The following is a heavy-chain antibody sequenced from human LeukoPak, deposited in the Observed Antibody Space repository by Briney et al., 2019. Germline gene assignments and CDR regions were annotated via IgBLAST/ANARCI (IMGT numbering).Heavy chain of an antibody. D-gene: IGHD3-22*01. J-gene: IGHJ6*03. CDR2: INPNGGGT. Sequence: ASVKVSCKASAYTFTDYSIHWVRQAPGQGLEWMGWINPNGGGTNYAQKFQGRVTMTRDTSISTAYMELSRLRSDDTAVYYCARDLTPHYYDSSGYYYGPTYYYYYYYMDVWGKGTTVTVSS. CDR1: AYTFTDYS. CDR3: ARDLTPHYYDSSGYYYGPTYYYYYYYMDV. V-gene: IGHV1-2*02.